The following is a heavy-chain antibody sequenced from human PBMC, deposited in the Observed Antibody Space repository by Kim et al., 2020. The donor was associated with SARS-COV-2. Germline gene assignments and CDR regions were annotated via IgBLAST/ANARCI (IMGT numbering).Heavy chain of an antibody. CDR3: ARSSVGVASFDI. CDR2: IRNRARSHTT. CDR1: GFTFSDHH. J-gene: IGHJ3*02. Sequence: GGSLRLSCAASGFTFSDHHMDWVRQAPGKGLEWVARIRNRARSHTTEYAASVKGRFTISRDDSENSLYLQMSSLKTDDTAVYYCARSSVGVASFDIWGQGTLVTVSA. D-gene: IGHD1-26*01. V-gene: IGHV3-72*01.